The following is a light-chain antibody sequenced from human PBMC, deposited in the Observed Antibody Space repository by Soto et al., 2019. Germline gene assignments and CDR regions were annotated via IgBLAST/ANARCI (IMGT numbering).Light chain of an antibody. Sequence: EMVLTQSPGTLSLSPGERATLSCRASQSVSSNYLAWYQQKPGQAPRLLIYGASSRATGIPDRFSGSGSGTDFTLTISRLESEDFAVYYCQQYGSSPRTFGQGTKVEIK. CDR3: QQYGSSPRT. CDR1: QSVSSNY. J-gene: IGKJ1*01. CDR2: GAS. V-gene: IGKV3-20*01.